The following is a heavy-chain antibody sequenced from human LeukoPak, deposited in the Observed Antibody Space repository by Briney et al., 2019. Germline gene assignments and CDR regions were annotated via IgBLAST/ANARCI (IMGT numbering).Heavy chain of an antibody. V-gene: IGHV4-39*01. CDR1: GGSISSSSYY. Sequence: SETLSLTCTVSGGSISSSSYYWGWIRQPPGKGLEWIGSIYYSGSTYYNPSLKSRVTISVDTSKNQFSLKLSSVTAADTAVYDCARRSTRFFDYWGQGTLVTVSS. CDR3: ARRSTRFFDY. D-gene: IGHD1-26*01. CDR2: IYYSGST. J-gene: IGHJ4*02.